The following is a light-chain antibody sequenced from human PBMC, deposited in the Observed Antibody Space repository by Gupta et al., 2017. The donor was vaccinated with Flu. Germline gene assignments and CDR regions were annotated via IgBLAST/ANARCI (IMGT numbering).Light chain of an antibody. CDR2: SAS. CDR3: QNDSSLPFT. CDR1: QSVKGKF. Sequence: EIVLTQSPGTLSLSPGERATLSCRASQSVKGKFLAWYQQKGGQAPRLLIYSASSRATGVPDRVSGSGSRTDFTLTISRLEPEDFAVYYCQNDSSLPFTFGRGTKVEIK. V-gene: IGKV3-20*01. J-gene: IGKJ1*01.